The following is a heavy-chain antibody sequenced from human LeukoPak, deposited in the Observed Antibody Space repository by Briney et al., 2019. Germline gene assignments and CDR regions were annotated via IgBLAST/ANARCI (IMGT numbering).Heavy chain of an antibody. J-gene: IGHJ3*02. D-gene: IGHD6-13*01. V-gene: IGHV3-23*01. CDR3: AKDSGFAYSSSWYRVDAFDI. CDR2: ISGSGGRT. CDR1: GFIFGTYA. Sequence: GGSLRLSCAASGFIFGTYAMTWVRQAPGKGLEWVSAISGSGGRTYYADSAKGRFTISRDNSKNTLNLQMNSLRADDTAVYYCAKDSGFAYSSSWYRVDAFDIWGQGTMVTVSS.